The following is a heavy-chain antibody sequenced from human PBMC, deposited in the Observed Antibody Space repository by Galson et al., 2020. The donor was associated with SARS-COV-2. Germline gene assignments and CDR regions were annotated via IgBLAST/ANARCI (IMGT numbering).Heavy chain of an antibody. Sequence: GGSLRLSCEASGFTFSRNWMHWVRQGPGKGLVSVSRINSDGSITRYADSAKGRFTISRDNAKNTVYLQMTSLRVEDTAVYYCARRTEYSYYFYALDVWGQGTTVTVSS. CDR1: GFTFSRNW. CDR2: INSDGSIT. V-gene: IGHV3-74*01. J-gene: IGHJ6*02. D-gene: IGHD2-15*01. CDR3: ARRTEYSYYFYALDV.